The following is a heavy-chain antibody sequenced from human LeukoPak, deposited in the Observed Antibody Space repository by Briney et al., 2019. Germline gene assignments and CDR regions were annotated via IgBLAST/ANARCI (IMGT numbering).Heavy chain of an antibody. D-gene: IGHD3-10*01. Sequence: GGSLRLSCAASGFSFNSYTMNWVRQAPGKGLEWVSSISPTSSYIYYADSMKGRFTISRDSAKNSLYLQMNSLRAEDTAVYYCAGWRGTYYLFDSWGQGTLVTVSS. J-gene: IGHJ4*02. V-gene: IGHV3-21*01. CDR3: AGWRGTYYLFDS. CDR2: ISPTSSYI. CDR1: GFSFNSYT.